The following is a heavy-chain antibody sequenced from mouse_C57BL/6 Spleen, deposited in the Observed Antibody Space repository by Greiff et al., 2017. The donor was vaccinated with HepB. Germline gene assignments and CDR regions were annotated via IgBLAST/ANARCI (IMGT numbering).Heavy chain of an antibody. V-gene: IGHV1-64*01. D-gene: IGHD2-4*01. Sequence: QVQLQQPGAELVKPGASVKLSCKASGYTFTIYWMHWVKQRPGQGLEWIGMIHPNSGSTNYNEKFKSKATLTVDKSSSTAYMQLSSLTSEDSAVYYCARGGDYDVYWYFDVWGTGTTVTVSS. CDR1: GYTFTIYW. J-gene: IGHJ1*03. CDR2: IHPNSGST. CDR3: ARGGDYDVYWYFDV.